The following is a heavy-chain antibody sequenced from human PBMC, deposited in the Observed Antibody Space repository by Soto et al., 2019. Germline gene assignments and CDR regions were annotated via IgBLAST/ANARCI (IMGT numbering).Heavy chain of an antibody. D-gene: IGHD4-4*01. CDR1: GFTFSNFP. CDR3: ARTTVVSGTPDFDY. CDR2: ISYGGINN. J-gene: IGHJ4*02. Sequence: QVQLVESGGGVVQPGRSLRLSCAASGFTFSNFPMLWVRQAPGKGLEWVAVISYGGINNYYADSVKGRFTISRDDSKNTVYLQMNGLRPEDTAVYFCARTTVVSGTPDFDYWGQGTLVTVSS. V-gene: IGHV3-30-3*01.